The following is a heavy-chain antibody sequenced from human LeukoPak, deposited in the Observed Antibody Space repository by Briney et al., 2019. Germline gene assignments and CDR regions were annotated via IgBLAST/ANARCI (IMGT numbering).Heavy chain of an antibody. CDR1: GFTFDDYA. Sequence: GGSLRLSCAASGFTFDDYAMHWVRQAPGKGLEWVSGISWNSGSIGYADSVKGRFTISRDNAKNSLYLQMNSLRAEDMALYYCAKDPLGNYDSSGGAFDIWGQGTMVTVSS. V-gene: IGHV3-9*03. CDR2: ISWNSGSI. CDR3: AKDPLGNYDSSGGAFDI. J-gene: IGHJ3*02. D-gene: IGHD3-22*01.